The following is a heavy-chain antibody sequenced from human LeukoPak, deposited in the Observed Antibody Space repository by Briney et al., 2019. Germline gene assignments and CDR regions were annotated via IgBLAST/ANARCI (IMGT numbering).Heavy chain of an antibody. D-gene: IGHD3-22*01. J-gene: IGHJ5*02. CDR1: GFTFSSYG. CDR3: AKDFSRVVYDSSGYYWPYNWFDP. Sequence: GRSLRLSCAASGFTFSSYGMHWVRQAPGKGLEWVAVISYDGSNKYYADSVKGRFTISRDNSKNTLYLQMNSLRAEDTAVYYCAKDFSRVVYDSSGYYWPYNWFDPWGQGTLVTVSS. V-gene: IGHV3-30*18. CDR2: ISYDGSNK.